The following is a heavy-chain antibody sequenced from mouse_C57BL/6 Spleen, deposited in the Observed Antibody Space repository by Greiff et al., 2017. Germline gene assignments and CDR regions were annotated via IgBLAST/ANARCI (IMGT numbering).Heavy chain of an antibody. CDR2: IYPRDGST. CDR1: GYTFTSYD. J-gene: IGHJ3*01. Sequence: VQLQQSGPELVKPGASVKLSCKASGYTFTSYDINWVKQRPGQGLEWIGWIYPRDGSTKYNEKFKGKATLTVDTSSSTAYMELHSLPSEDSAVYFCARPIYYGYDVAFAYWGQGTLVTVSA. CDR3: ARPIYYGYDVAFAY. D-gene: IGHD2-2*01. V-gene: IGHV1-85*01.